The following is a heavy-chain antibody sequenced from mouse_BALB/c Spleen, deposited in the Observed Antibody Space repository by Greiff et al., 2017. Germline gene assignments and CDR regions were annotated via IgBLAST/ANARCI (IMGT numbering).Heavy chain of an antibody. Sequence: LQESGAELAKPGASVKMSCKASGYTFTSYWMHWVKQRPGQGLEWIGYINPSTGYTEYNQKFKDKATLTADKSSSTAYMQLSSLTSEDSAVYYCARSSMITMRFAYWGQGTLVTVSA. J-gene: IGHJ3*01. V-gene: IGHV1-7*01. CDR1: GYTFTSYW. CDR3: ARSSMITMRFAY. CDR2: INPSTGYT. D-gene: IGHD2-4*01.